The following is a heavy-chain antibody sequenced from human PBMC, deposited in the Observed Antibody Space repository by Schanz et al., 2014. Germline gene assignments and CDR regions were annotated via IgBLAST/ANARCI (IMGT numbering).Heavy chain of an antibody. CDR1: GFTFSHYW. Sequence: EVHLVESGGGLVQPGGSLRLSCAASGFTFSHYWLSWVRQTPGKRLEWVANIRQDGGLRYYVDSVKGRFTISRDNAKNSLYLQMHSLRAEDTAVYYCARRITGTHHNPYYHGMDVWGQGTTVTVSS. J-gene: IGHJ6*02. CDR2: IRQDGGLR. CDR3: ARRITGTHHNPYYHGMDV. V-gene: IGHV3-7*03. D-gene: IGHD1-20*01.